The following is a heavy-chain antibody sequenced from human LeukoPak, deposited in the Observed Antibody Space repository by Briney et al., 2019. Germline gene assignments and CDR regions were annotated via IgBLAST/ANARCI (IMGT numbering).Heavy chain of an antibody. D-gene: IGHD1-26*01. CDR2: VRAGSKSYTT. Sequence: GGSLRLSCAASGFIFSDHYMDWVRQAPGKGLEWIGRVRAGSKSYTTEYAASVKGRFTVSRDDSMNSVYLQMNNLRTDDSAVYYCTRARDSGRQADYWGQGTLVSVSS. CDR3: TRARDSGRQADY. J-gene: IGHJ4*02. CDR1: GFIFSDHY. V-gene: IGHV3-72*01.